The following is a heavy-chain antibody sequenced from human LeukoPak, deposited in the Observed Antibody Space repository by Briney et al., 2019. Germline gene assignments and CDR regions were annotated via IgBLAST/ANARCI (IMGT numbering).Heavy chain of an antibody. CDR1: GYTFTDYY. D-gene: IGHD2-15*01. J-gene: IGHJ4*02. CDR2: INPNSGGT. Sequence: ASVKVSCKASGYTFTDYYIYWVRQAPGQGLEWMGRINPNSGGTNYAQKFQGRVTMTRDTSISTAYMELSRLRSDDTAVYYCARDKGYCSGGSCYVLDYWGQGTLVTVSS. CDR3: ARDKGYCSGGSCYVLDY. V-gene: IGHV1-2*06.